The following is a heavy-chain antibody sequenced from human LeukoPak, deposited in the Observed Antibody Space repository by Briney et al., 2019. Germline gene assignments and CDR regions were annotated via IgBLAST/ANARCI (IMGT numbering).Heavy chain of an antibody. Sequence: GASVKVSCKASGYTFTGYYMHWVRQAPGQGLEWMGWINPNSGGTNYAQKFQGRVTMTRDTPISTAYMELSRLRSDDTAVYYCAGGLRDYSINRGPSWGQGTLVTVSS. D-gene: IGHD4-11*01. J-gene: IGHJ5*02. CDR2: INPNSGGT. CDR3: AGGLRDYSINRGPS. V-gene: IGHV1-2*02. CDR1: GYTFTGYY.